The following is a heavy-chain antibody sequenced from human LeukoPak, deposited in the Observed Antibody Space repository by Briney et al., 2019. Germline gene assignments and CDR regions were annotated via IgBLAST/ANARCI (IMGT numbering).Heavy chain of an antibody. Sequence: PGGSLRLSCAASGFTFSSYAMSWVRQAPGKGLEWVSAISGSGGSTYYADSVKGRFTISRDNSKNTLYLQMNSLRAEDTAVYYCAKDRPLVVTAVYPSAGLFDYWGQGTLVTVSS. CDR1: GFTFSSYA. CDR2: ISGSGGST. CDR3: AKDRPLVVTAVYPSAGLFDY. V-gene: IGHV3-23*01. D-gene: IGHD2-21*02. J-gene: IGHJ4*02.